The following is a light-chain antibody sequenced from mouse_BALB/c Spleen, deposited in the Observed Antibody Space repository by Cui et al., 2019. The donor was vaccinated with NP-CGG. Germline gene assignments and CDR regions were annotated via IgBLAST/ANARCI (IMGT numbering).Light chain of an antibody. V-gene: IGLV1*01. J-gene: IGLJ1*01. CDR1: TGAVTTSNY. CDR2: GTN. Sequence: QVVVTQESALTTSPGETVTLTCRSSTGAVTTSNYANWVQEKPDHLFTGLIGGTNNRAPGVPARFSGSLIGDKAALTITGAQTEDKAIYFCALWYSNHWVFGGGTKLTVL. CDR3: ALWYSNHWV.